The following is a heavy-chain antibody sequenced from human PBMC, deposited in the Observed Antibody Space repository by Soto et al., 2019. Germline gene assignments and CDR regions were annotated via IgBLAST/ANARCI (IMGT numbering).Heavy chain of an antibody. CDR2: IVVGSGNT. V-gene: IGHV1-58*02. Sequence: GASVKVSCKASGFTFTSSAMQWVRQARGQRLEWIGWIVVGSGNTNYAQKFQERVTITRDMSTSTAYMELSSLRSEDTAVYYCAAGYYDSSGYSYYYYYYGMDVWGQGTTVTVAS. D-gene: IGHD3-22*01. CDR1: GFTFTSSA. J-gene: IGHJ6*02. CDR3: AAGYYDSSGYSYYYYYYGMDV.